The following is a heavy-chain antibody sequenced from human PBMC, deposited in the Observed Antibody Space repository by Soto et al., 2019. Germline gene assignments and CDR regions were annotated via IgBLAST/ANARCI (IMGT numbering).Heavy chain of an antibody. CDR2: IVVGSGNT. Sequence: QMQLVQSGPEVKKPGTSVKVSCKASGFTFTSSAVQWVRQARGQRLEWIGWIVVGSGNTNYAQKFQERVTITRDMSTSTAYMELSSLRSEDTAVYYSAADPYYDFWSDSYYGMDVWGQGTTVTVSS. D-gene: IGHD3-3*01. J-gene: IGHJ6*02. V-gene: IGHV1-58*01. CDR1: GFTFTSSA. CDR3: AADPYYDFWSDSYYGMDV.